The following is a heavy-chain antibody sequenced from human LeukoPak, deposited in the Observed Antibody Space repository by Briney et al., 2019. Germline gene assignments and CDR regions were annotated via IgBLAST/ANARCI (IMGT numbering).Heavy chain of an antibody. J-gene: IGHJ4*02. CDR3: AKEIYSSSFGPDY. Sequence: GGSLRLSCAASGFTSSSYGMHWVRQAPGKGLEWVAFIRYDGSNKYYADSVKGRFTISRDNSKNTLYLQMNSLRAEDTAVYYCAKEIYSSSFGPDYWGQGTLVTVSS. CDR2: IRYDGSNK. D-gene: IGHD6-6*01. CDR1: GFTSSSYG. V-gene: IGHV3-30*02.